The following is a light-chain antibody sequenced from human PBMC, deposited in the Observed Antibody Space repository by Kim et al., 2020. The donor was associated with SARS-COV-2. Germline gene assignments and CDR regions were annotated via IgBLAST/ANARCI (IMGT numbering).Light chain of an antibody. CDR1: QIVSSSY. J-gene: IGKJ4*01. Sequence: SPGKSATLSCRASQIVSSSYLAWYQQKPGQAPRLLIYGASSRATGIPDRFSGSGSGTDFTLTISRLEPEDFAVYYCQQYGSSPLTFGGGTKVDIK. CDR3: QQYGSSPLT. CDR2: GAS. V-gene: IGKV3-20*01.